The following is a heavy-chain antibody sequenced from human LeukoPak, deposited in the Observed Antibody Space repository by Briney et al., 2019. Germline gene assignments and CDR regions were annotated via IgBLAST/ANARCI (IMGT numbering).Heavy chain of an antibody. J-gene: IGHJ5*02. D-gene: IGHD5-12*01. CDR1: GYTFTGYY. CDR2: INPNSGGT. V-gene: IGHV1-2*02. CDR3: ARVNGWLRYWFDP. Sequence: ASVKVSCKASGYTFTGYYMHWVRQAPGQGLEWMGWINPNSGGTNYAQKFQGRVTMTRDTSISTAYMELRSLRSDDTAVYYCARVNGWLRYWFDPWGQGTLVTVSS.